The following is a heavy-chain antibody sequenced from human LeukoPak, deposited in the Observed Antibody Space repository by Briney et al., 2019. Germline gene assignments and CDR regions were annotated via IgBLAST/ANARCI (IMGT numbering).Heavy chain of an antibody. V-gene: IGHV3-7*04. CDR1: GFTFSSYW. CDR2: IKQDGSEK. D-gene: IGHD6-19*01. J-gene: IGHJ4*02. Sequence: PGGSLRLSCAASGFTFSSYWMSWVRQAPGKGLEWVANIKQDGSEKYYVDSVKGRFTMSRDNAKNSAYLQMNSLRVEVTALYYCAGGRGWLIDYWGQGTLVTLSS. CDR3: AGGRGWLIDY.